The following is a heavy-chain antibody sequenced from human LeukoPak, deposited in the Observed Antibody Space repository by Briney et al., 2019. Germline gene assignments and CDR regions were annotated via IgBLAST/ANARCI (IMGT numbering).Heavy chain of an antibody. CDR3: ARDGPVSGSSPYYYGYYMDV. J-gene: IGHJ6*03. CDR1: GASISSSY. CDR2: IYYRGST. Sequence: SPSLSLTWTVSGASISSSYWGSTRHHRRDWMEWLRYIYYRGSTNYNPSLKSRVTISVDTSKNQFSLKLSSVTAADTAVYYCARDGPVSGSSPYYYGYYMDVWGKGTTVTVSS. D-gene: IGHD1-26*01. V-gene: IGHV4-59*01.